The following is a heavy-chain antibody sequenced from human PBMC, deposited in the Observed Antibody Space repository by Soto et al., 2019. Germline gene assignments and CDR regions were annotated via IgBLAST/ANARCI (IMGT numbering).Heavy chain of an antibody. CDR1: GLCFRTHA. D-gene: IGHD4-17*01. V-gene: IGHV3-23*01. Sequence: GVLRLSRAASGLCFRTHALTWVLQAPGKGLEWLSYITNTGITTHNAASVKGRFTISRKNYRNTLHLQTTVLRVDATAIYYCAEGFDDGDTKHIDPWGQGTLVTVYS. CDR3: AEGFDDGDTKHIDP. J-gene: IGHJ5*02. CDR2: ITNTGITT.